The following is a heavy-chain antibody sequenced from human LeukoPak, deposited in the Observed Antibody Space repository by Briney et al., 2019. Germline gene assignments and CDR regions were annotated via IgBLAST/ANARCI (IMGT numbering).Heavy chain of an antibody. CDR2: INSGGST. D-gene: IGHD6-19*01. Sequence: GGSLRLSCEASGFSVNINYMSWVRQVPGKGLEWVSLINSGGSTDYADSVKGRFTISRDNSKNTLYLQMNSLRVEDTAVYYCARVRSGWATFDYWGQGTLVTVSS. V-gene: IGHV3-53*01. J-gene: IGHJ4*02. CDR3: ARVRSGWATFDY. CDR1: GFSVNINY.